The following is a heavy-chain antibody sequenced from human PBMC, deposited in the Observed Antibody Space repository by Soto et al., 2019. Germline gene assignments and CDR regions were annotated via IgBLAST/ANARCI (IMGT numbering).Heavy chain of an antibody. V-gene: IGHV3-48*01. Sequence: PGGSLGLSCAASGFSFSSYSMKWVRQAPGKGLEWVSYISSSSSTIYYADSVKGRFTISRDNAKNSLYLQMNSLRAEDTAVYYCARSGRYYYYYGMDVWGQGTTVTVSS. D-gene: IGHD1-26*01. CDR1: GFSFSSYS. CDR2: ISSSSSTI. J-gene: IGHJ6*02. CDR3: ARSGRYYYYYGMDV.